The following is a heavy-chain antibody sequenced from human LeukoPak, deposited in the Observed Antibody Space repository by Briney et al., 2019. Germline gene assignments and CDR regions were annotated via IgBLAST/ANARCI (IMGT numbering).Heavy chain of an antibody. V-gene: IGHV1-8*01. CDR3: ARGYCSGGSCYPDYYYGMDV. J-gene: IGHJ6*02. CDR2: MNPNSGNT. CDR1: GYTFTSYD. D-gene: IGHD2-15*01. Sequence: GASVKVSCKASGYTFTSYDINWVRQATGQGLEWMGWMNPNSGNTGYAQKFQGRVTMTRNTPISTAYMELSSLRSEDTAVYYCARGYCSGGSCYPDYYYGMDVWGQGTTVTVSS.